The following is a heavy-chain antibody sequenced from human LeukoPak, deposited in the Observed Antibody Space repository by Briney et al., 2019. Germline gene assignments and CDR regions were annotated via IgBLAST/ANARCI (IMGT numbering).Heavy chain of an antibody. Sequence: GESLKISCKGSGYSFTSYWIGWVRQVPGNGLEGMGGIYPGDSDTRYSPSFQGQVTISADKSNSNAYLQWSSLKASDTAIYYCASSELPELFDYWGQGTLVTVSS. CDR3: ASSELPELFDY. CDR2: IYPGDSDT. D-gene: IGHD1-14*01. J-gene: IGHJ4*02. CDR1: GYSFTSYW. V-gene: IGHV5-51*01.